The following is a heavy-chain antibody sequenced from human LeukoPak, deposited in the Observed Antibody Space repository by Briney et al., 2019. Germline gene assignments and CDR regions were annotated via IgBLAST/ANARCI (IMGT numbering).Heavy chain of an antibody. Sequence: ASVTVSFKASGYTFTVYYMHWVRQAPGQGREGMGWINTNSGGTNYSQKFQGTVTMTRDTSISTPYMELSRLRSDDTAVYYCARDIVATIRYYYGMDVWGQGTTVTVSS. V-gene: IGHV1-2*02. CDR3: ARDIVATIRYYYGMDV. J-gene: IGHJ6*02. D-gene: IGHD5-12*01. CDR2: INTNSGGT. CDR1: GYTFTVYY.